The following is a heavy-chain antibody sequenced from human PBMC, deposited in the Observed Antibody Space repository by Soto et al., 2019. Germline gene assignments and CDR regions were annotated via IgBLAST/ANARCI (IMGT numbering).Heavy chain of an antibody. V-gene: IGHV3-30-3*01. CDR1: GFTFSDYA. D-gene: IGHD2-21*02. J-gene: IGHJ1*01. CDR3: ARRLTASVTAMGY. Sequence: QVQLVESGGGVVQPGRSLRLSCSASGFTFSDYALHWVRQAPGKGLEWVAVISDDGINKYIADSVKGRFIISRDNSKNTVFLQMSSRGPEDTAIYYCARRLTASVTAMGYWGQGTLVTVSS. CDR2: ISDDGINK.